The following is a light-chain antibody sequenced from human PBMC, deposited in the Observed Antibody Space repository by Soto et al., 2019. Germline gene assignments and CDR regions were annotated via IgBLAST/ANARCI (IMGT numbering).Light chain of an antibody. Sequence: DIQMTQCPSTLSAPVGDRVTITCRASQTISSWLAWYQQKPGKAPKLLIYKASTLKSGVPSRFSGSGSGTEFTLTISSLQPDDFATYYCQHYNSYSEAFGQGTNVDIK. V-gene: IGKV1-5*03. J-gene: IGKJ1*01. CDR2: KAS. CDR1: QTISSW. CDR3: QHYNSYSEA.